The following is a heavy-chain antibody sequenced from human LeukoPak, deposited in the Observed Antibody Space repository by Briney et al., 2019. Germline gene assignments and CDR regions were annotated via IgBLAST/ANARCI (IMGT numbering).Heavy chain of an antibody. V-gene: IGHV3-21*01. Sequence: PGGSLRLSCAASGFTFSNYWMNWVRQAPGKGLEWVSSISSSSSYIYYADSVKGRFTISRDNSKNTLYLQMNSLRAEDTAVYYCARDSLASRIAVRWFDPWGQGTLVTVSS. D-gene: IGHD6-19*01. CDR2: ISSSSSYI. CDR3: ARDSLASRIAVRWFDP. CDR1: GFTFSNYW. J-gene: IGHJ5*02.